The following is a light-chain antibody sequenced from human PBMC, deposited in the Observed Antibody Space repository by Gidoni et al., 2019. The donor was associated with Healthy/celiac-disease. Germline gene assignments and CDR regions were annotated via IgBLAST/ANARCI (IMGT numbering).Light chain of an antibody. CDR3: QAWDSSTAV. J-gene: IGLJ2*01. CDR2: QDS. Sequence: SYERTQPPPVSVSPGQTASITCSGDKLGDKYACWYQQKPGQSPVLVIYQDSKRPSGIPERFSGSNSGNTATLTISGTQAMDEADYYCQAWDSSTAVFGGGTKLTVL. V-gene: IGLV3-1*01. CDR1: KLGDKY.